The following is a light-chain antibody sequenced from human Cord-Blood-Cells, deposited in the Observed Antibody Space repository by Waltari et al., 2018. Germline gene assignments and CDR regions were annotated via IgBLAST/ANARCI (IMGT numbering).Light chain of an antibody. V-gene: IGKV1-13*02. CDR1: QGISSA. J-gene: IGKJ2*01. Sequence: AIQLNQSPSSLSASVGDRVTITCRASQGISSALAWYQQKPGKAPKLLIYDASSLESGVPARFSGSGSGTDFTLTISSLQPEDFATYYCLQFNSYPQTFGQGTKLEIK. CDR3: LQFNSYPQT. CDR2: DAS.